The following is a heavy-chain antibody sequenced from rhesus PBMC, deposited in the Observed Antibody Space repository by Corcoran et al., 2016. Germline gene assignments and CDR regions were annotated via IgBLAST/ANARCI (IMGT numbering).Heavy chain of an antibody. D-gene: IGHD1-1*01. CDR2: ISSDGSKK. Sequence: EVQLVESGGGLVQSGGSLGLSCAACGFNFRIYGIPWVRQAPGKGLEWVAVISSDGSKKDYADAVKDRFTISRDNSKNILYLQINNLKLEDTAVYYGTTFGYWGPGVRVTVSS. J-gene: IGHJ4*01. CDR1: GFNFRIYG. CDR3: TTFGY. V-gene: IGHV3-54*02.